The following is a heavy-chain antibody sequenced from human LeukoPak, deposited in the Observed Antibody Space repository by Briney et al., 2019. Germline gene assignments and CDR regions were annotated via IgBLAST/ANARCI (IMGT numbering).Heavy chain of an antibody. D-gene: IGHD1-26*01. CDR1: GGSVTTHY. V-gene: IGHV4-4*07. Sequence: PSETLSLTCTVSGGSVTTHYWSWIRQSAGKGLEWIGHISTSGTTTYNPPLKSRVTMSVDTSKNQFSLKLTSVTAADTAVYYCAREATVVGATIIWGQGTLVTVSS. J-gene: IGHJ4*02. CDR2: ISTSGTT. CDR3: AREATVVGATII.